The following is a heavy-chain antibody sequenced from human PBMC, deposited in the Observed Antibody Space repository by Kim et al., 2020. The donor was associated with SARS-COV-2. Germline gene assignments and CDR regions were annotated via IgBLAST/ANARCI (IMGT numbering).Heavy chain of an antibody. CDR2: ISAYNGNT. D-gene: IGHD6-19*01. CDR3: ARTSAGGIAVAGPTGTFDY. J-gene: IGHJ4*02. V-gene: IGHV1-18*04. CDR1: GYTFTSYG. Sequence: ASVKVSCKASGYTFTSYGISWVRQAPGQGLEWMGWISAYNGNTNYAQKLQGRVTMTTDTSTSTAYMELRSLRSDDTAVYYCARTSAGGIAVAGPTGTFDYWGQGTLVTVSS.